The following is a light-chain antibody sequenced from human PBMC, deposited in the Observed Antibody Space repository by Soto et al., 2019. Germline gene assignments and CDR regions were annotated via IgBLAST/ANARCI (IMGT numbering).Light chain of an antibody. V-gene: IGLV8-61*01. CDR2: STS. CDR3: ALLMDNGISV. CDR1: SGSVTTSNH. J-gene: IGLJ1*01. Sequence: QTVVTQESSFSVSPGGTVTLTCGLISGSVTTSNHPSWYQHTPGQAPRTLIYSTSSRSSGVPDHFSGSILGNKAALTITGAQADDESDYYCALLMDNGISVFGTGTKVTVL.